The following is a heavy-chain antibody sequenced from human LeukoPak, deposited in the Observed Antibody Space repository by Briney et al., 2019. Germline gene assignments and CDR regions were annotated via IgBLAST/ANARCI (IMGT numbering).Heavy chain of an antibody. D-gene: IGHD1-26*01. CDR3: ASSLLEEWELVFDY. CDR1: GGSISSYY. V-gene: IGHV4-4*07. Sequence: SETLSLTCTVSGGSISSYYWSWIRQPAGKGLEWIGRIYTSGSTNYNPSLKSRVTMSVDTSKNQFSLKLSSVTAADTAVYYCASSLLEEWELVFDYWGQGTLVTVSS. CDR2: IYTSGST. J-gene: IGHJ4*02.